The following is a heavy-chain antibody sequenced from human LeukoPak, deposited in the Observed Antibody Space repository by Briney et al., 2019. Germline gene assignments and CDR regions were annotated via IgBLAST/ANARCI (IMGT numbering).Heavy chain of an antibody. CDR1: GGSISSGSYY. CDR3: ARGLSPLYYYYYMDV. D-gene: IGHD3-22*01. CDR2: IYTSGST. V-gene: IGHV4-61*02. Sequence: PSQTLSLTCTVSGGSISSGSYYWSWIRQPAGKGLEWIGRIYTSGSTNYNPSLKSRVTISVDTSKNQFSLKLSSVTAADTAVYYCARGLSPLYYYYYMDVWGKRTTVTVSS. J-gene: IGHJ6*03.